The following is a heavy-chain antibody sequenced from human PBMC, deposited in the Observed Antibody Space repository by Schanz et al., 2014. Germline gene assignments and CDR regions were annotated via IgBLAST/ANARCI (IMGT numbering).Heavy chain of an antibody. CDR3: ARDRRVCDRDDLYYFDS. J-gene: IGHJ4*02. Sequence: QIQLVQSGPEVKKPGATVKVSCKASGYIFINSGISWVRQAPGQGLEWMGWISVYNHNKEYDQKFQGRVTMTTDTSTSTAYMALTDLRSDDTDVYYCARDRRVCDRDDLYYFDSWGQGTLVTVSS. CDR2: ISVYNHNK. V-gene: IGHV1-18*01. CDR1: GYIFINSG. D-gene: IGHD1-1*01.